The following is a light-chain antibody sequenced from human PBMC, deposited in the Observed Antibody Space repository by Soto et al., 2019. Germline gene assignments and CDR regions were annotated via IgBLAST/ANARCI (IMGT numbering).Light chain of an antibody. CDR2: AAS. CDR1: QGISSY. J-gene: IGKJ4*01. V-gene: IGKV1-9*01. CDR3: QQHNSYPLT. Sequence: DIQVTQSPSSLSASVGDRVTITCRASQGISSYLNWYQQKPGRAPEHLIYAASTLQSGVPPRFSGSGSGTTFTLTISSLQPDDFGTYYCQQHNSYPLTFGGGTKVDIK.